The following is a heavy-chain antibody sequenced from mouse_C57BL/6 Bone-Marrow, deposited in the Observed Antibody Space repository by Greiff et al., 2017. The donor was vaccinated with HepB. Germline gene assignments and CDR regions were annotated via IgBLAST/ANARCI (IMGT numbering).Heavy chain of an antibody. V-gene: IGHV1-55*01. CDR3: FTTVVDRFAY. J-gene: IGHJ3*01. CDR1: GYTFTSYW. D-gene: IGHD1-1*01. CDR2: IYPGSGST. Sequence: QVHVKQSGAELVKPGASVKMSCKASGYTFTSYWITWVKQRPGQGLEWIGDIYPGSGSTNYNEKFKSKATLTVDTSSSTAYMQLSSLTSEDSAVYYSFTTVVDRFAYWGQGTLVTVSA.